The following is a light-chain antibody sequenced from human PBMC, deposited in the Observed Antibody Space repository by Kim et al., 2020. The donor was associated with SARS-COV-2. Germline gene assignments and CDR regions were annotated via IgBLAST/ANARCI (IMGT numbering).Light chain of an antibody. V-gene: IGLV3-1*01. J-gene: IGLJ3*02. Sequence: SYELTQPPSLSVSPGQAANITCSGPKMGDKYVSWYQQKTGQSPLLVIYQDKKRPSVIPERFSGSNSGNTATLTISGAQPLDEADYYCQSWESSTVVFGGGTRLTVL. CDR1: KMGDKY. CDR2: QDK. CDR3: QSWESSTVV.